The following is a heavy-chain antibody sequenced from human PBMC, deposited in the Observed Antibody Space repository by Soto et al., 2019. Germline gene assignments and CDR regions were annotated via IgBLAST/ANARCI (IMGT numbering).Heavy chain of an antibody. CDR3: ARGPTNYYYYYMDV. Sequence: SETLSITCAFYVGSFSGYYWSWIRQPPGKGLEWIGEINHSGSTNYNPSLKSRVTISVDTSKNQFSLKLSSVTAADTAVYYCARGPTNYYYYYMDVWGKGTTVTVSS. CDR2: INHSGST. V-gene: IGHV4-34*01. J-gene: IGHJ6*03. CDR1: VGSFSGYY.